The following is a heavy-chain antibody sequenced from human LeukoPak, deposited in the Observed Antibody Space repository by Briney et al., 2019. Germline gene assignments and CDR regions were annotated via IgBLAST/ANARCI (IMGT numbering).Heavy chain of an antibody. D-gene: IGHD1-26*01. Sequence: SETLSLTCTVSGASISNSDYYWGWIRQPPGKGLQWIGDIYYDGSAYYNPSLKSRVTISIDTSKNRFSLKLSSVTAADTAVYYCARDLIVADTRYFDYXXQGTLVTVSS. CDR3: ARDLIVADTRYFDY. CDR1: GASISNSDYY. J-gene: IGHJ4*02. V-gene: IGHV4-39*07. CDR2: IYYDGSA.